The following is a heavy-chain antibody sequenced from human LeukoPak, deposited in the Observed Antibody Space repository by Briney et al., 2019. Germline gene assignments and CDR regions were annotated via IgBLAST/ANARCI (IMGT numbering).Heavy chain of an antibody. CDR1: GGSISSSPYY. Sequence: PSETLSLTCTVSGGSISSSPYYWDWIRQPPGKGLEWIASIYSSGSTHYNPSLKSRVTISVDTSKNQFSLKLSSVTAADTAVYYCARETYYNDSSGYYSKGGYFDYWGQGTLVTVSS. D-gene: IGHD3-22*01. CDR3: ARETYYNDSSGYYSKGGYFDY. CDR2: IYSSGST. V-gene: IGHV4-39*07. J-gene: IGHJ4*02.